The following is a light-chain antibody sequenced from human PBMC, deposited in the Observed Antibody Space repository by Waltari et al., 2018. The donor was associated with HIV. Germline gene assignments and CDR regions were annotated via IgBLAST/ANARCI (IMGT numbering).Light chain of an antibody. CDR3: HQYGTSPQT. Sequence: PGERATLSCRASQTVTSTYLAWYQMKPGQAPRLLIYGASIRATGVPDKFSGSGSGTDFTLTIGRLQPEDFAVYYCHQYGTSPQTFGQGSKVEIK. V-gene: IGKV3-20*01. CDR1: QTVTSTY. J-gene: IGKJ2*01. CDR2: GAS.